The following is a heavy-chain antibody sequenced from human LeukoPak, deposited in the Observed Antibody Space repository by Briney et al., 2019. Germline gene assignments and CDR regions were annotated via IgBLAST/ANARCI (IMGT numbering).Heavy chain of an antibody. D-gene: IGHD1-26*01. CDR3: ARLPVVGATVGFDY. V-gene: IGHV3-7*01. CDR2: INQDEGEI. Sequence: GGSLRLSCAASGFTFSTFWMGWVRQARGKGLDWVANINQDEGEIYYADSVRGRFTISRDNAKNSLFLQMNSLRVEDTALYYCARLPVVGATVGFDYWGQGTLVTVSS. J-gene: IGHJ4*02. CDR1: GFTFSTFW.